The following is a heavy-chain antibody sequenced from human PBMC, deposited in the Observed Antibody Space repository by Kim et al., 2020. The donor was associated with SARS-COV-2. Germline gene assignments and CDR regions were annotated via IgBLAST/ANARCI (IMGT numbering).Heavy chain of an antibody. Sequence: ASVKVSCKASGYTFTSYYMHWVRQAPGQGLEWMGIINPSGGSTSYAQKFQGRVTITRDTSTRTVYMELSSLRSEDTAVYYCSRGSYSNYPPFNWGQGTLVTVSS. D-gene: IGHD4-4*01. V-gene: IGHV1-46*01. CDR1: GYTFTSYY. J-gene: IGHJ4*02. CDR3: SRGSYSNYPPFN. CDR2: INPSGGST.